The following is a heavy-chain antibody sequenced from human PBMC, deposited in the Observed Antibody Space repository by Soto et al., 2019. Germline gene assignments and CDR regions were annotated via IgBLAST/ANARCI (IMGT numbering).Heavy chain of an antibody. CDR3: AKDRPPFAATVTTSPFDY. J-gene: IGHJ4*02. D-gene: IGHD4-17*01. V-gene: IGHV3-30*18. CDR1: GFTFSSYG. Sequence: GGSLRLSCAASGFTFSSYGMHWVRQAPGKGLEWVAVISYDGSNKYYADSVKGRFTISRDNSKNTLYLQMNSLRAEDTAVYYCAKDRPPFAATVTTSPFDYWGQGTLVTVSS. CDR2: ISYDGSNK.